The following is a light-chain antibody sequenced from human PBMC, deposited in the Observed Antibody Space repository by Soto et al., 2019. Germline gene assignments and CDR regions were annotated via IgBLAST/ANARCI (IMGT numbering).Light chain of an antibody. Sequence: QMTQSPSSLSASVGERVTITCRASQSIDKYLNWYQHKPGKAPYLLIYAASHLRSGVPTRFSGSGTGTSFTLTISSLQYEDLATYYCQQSYSSPGTFGRGTKVELK. CDR2: AAS. CDR3: QQSYSSPGT. CDR1: QSIDKY. J-gene: IGKJ1*01. V-gene: IGKV1-39*01.